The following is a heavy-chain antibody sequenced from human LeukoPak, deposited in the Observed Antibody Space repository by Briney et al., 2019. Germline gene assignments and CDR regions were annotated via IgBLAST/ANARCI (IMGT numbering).Heavy chain of an antibody. J-gene: IGHJ4*02. D-gene: IGHD6-19*01. CDR1: GDSISSDY. CDR2: VYTSGST. CDR3: AREGVVSMWLVGPFDN. V-gene: IGHV4-4*07. Sequence: SETLSLTCAVSGDSISSDYWTWIRQPAGKGLEWIGRVYTSGSTNYNPSLKSRVTISVDTSKNQFSLKLSSVTAADTAVYYCAREGVVSMWLVGPFDNWGQGTPVTVSS.